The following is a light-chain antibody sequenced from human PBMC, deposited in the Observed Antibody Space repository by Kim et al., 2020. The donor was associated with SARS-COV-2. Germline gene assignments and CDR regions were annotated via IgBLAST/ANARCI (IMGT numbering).Light chain of an antibody. Sequence: SVALGQTVRITCQGDSRRNYYASWYQQKPGPAPVLVFYGKNNRPSGIPERFSGSSARNTASLTITGTQAEDEADYYCNSRDSSGVVFGGGTQLTVL. J-gene: IGLJ2*01. CDR2: GKN. CDR1: SRRNYY. V-gene: IGLV3-19*01. CDR3: NSRDSSGVV.